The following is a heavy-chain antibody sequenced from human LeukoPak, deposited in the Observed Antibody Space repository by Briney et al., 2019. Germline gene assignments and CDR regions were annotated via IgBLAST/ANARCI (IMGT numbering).Heavy chain of an antibody. V-gene: IGHV3-11*04. CDR1: GFTFRNFY. CDR3: AREGIVGASWYYFDY. J-gene: IGHJ4*02. D-gene: IGHD1-26*01. CDR2: ISSDGTPK. Sequence: PGGSLRLSCAASGFTFRNFYMIWIRQAPGKGLEWVSYISSDGTPKYYADSVKGRFTISRDNAKNALYLQMNSLRAEDTAVYYCAREGIVGASWYYFDYWGQGTLVTVSS.